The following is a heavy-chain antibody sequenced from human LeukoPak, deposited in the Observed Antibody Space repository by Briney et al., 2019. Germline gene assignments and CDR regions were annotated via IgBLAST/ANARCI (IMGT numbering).Heavy chain of an antibody. D-gene: IGHD6-13*01. CDR1: GGSTRRSNW. V-gene: IGHV4-4*02. J-gene: IGHJ4*02. CDR2: IYHSGNT. CDR3: TSALPFQLVH. Sequence: SETLSLTCAVSGGSTRRSNWWSWARRPPGQGLEWIGEIYHSGNTNYNPSLKSRVTISVDKSKNQFSQKLSSVTAADTAVYYCTSALPFQLVHWGQGTLVTVSS.